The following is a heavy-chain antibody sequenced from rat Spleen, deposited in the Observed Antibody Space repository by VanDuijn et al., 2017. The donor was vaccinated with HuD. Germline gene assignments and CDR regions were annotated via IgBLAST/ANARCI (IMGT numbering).Heavy chain of an antibody. CDR2: MGSEGDT. V-gene: IGHV2-32*01. Sequence: QVQLKESGPGLVQPSQTLSLTCTVSGFSLTHYHVHWVRQPPGKGLEWMGIMGSEGDTSYKSTLKSRLSITRDTSKSQVFLEIRSLQTEDSATYYCARDPSDYYSGEDYVMDAWGQGASVTVSS. CDR3: ARDPSDYYSGEDYVMDA. CDR1: GFSLTHYH. J-gene: IGHJ4*01. D-gene: IGHD1-1*01.